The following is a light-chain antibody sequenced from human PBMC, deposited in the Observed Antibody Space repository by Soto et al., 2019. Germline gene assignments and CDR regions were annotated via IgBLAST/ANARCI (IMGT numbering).Light chain of an antibody. CDR1: QSVSRS. J-gene: IGKJ4*01. CDR3: QQRSDWPST. Sequence: DIVLTQSPANLSLSPWARATLSCRASQSVSRSLAWYQQKPGQAPRLLIYDASNRATGIPARFSGSGSGTDFTLTISSLEPEDFAVYYCQQRSDWPSTFGGGTKVEI. V-gene: IGKV3-11*01. CDR2: DAS.